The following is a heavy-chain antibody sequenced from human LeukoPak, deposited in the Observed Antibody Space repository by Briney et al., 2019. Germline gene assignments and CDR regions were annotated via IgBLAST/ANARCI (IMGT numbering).Heavy chain of an antibody. CDR2: IYYSGST. D-gene: IGHD2-8*01. Sequence: SSETLSLTCTVSGGSISSSSYYWGWIRQPPGQGLEWIGSIYYSGSTYYNPSLKSRVTISVDTSKNQFSLKLSSVTAADTAVYYCARGLGIVLMVYARGNNWFDPWGQGTLVTVSS. J-gene: IGHJ5*02. V-gene: IGHV4-39*01. CDR1: GGSISSSSYY. CDR3: ARGLGIVLMVYARGNNWFDP.